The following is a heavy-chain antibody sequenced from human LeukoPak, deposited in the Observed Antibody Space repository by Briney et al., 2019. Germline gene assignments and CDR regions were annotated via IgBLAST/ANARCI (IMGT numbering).Heavy chain of an antibody. CDR2: IYENGGTT. J-gene: IGHJ4*02. Sequence: GGSLRLSCVGSGFTFRSHAMSWVRQAPEKGLEFVSGIYENGGTTYYADSVKGRFSISRDNSKNTLYLQMDSLRGEDTAVYYCAKDFRIGYSAHFDYWGQGALVPSPQ. CDR3: AKDFRIGYSAHFDY. CDR1: GFTFRSHA. V-gene: IGHV3-23*01. D-gene: IGHD2-21*01.